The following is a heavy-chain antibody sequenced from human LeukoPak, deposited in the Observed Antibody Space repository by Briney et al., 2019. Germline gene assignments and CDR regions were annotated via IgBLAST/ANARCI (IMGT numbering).Heavy chain of an antibody. CDR3: AKGSSGYFVDL. J-gene: IGHJ5*02. Sequence: GGSLRLSCAASGFIFNNYGLIWVRQAPGKGLEWVSAISNDGGGTNYADFVKGRFTISRDNSKNTLFLQVNSLRAEDTALYYCAKGSSGYFVDLWGQGTLVTVSS. V-gene: IGHV3-23*01. CDR2: ISNDGGGT. D-gene: IGHD3-22*01. CDR1: GFIFNNYG.